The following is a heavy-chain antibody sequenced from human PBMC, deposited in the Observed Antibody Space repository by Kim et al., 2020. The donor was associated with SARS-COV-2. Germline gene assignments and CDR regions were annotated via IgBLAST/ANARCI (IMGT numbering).Heavy chain of an antibody. CDR2: ISGSGGRT. V-gene: IGHV3-23*01. J-gene: IGHJ5*01. Sequence: GGSLRLSCAASGFTFSSFVLSWVRQAPGKGLEWVSAISGSGGRTYYADSVKGRFTISRDNSKNTLYLQMNSLRAEDTAVYYCAKDLELYGSGSQPQFDCWGQGTLVTVSS. CDR1: GFTFSSFV. CDR3: AKDLELYGSGSQPQFDC. D-gene: IGHD3-10*01.